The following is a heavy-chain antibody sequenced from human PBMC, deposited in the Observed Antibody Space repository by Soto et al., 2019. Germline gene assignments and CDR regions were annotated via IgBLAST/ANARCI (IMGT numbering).Heavy chain of an antibody. J-gene: IGHJ4*02. CDR1: GGSINNKY. Sequence: PSETLSLTCTVSGGSINNKYWSGIRQPPGKGLERIGYVHYSGSTSNNPSLKSRATISVDTSKNQLSLELSSVTAADTAVYYCARHYCNSDECYYFAYWGQGTLVTVSS. V-gene: IGHV4-59*08. D-gene: IGHD2-2*01. CDR2: VHYSGST. CDR3: ARHYCNSDECYYFAY.